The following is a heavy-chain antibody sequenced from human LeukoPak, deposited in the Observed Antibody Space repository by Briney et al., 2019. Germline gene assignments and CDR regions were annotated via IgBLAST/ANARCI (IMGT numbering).Heavy chain of an antibody. D-gene: IGHD5-12*01. CDR2: ISYDGSNK. CDR1: GFTFSSYG. Sequence: PGGSLRLSCAASGFTFSSYGMHWVRQAPGKGLEWVAVISYDGSNKYYADSMKGRFTISRDNSKNTLYLQMNSLRAEDTAVYYCAKDRGSGYDHVSSFDYWSQGTLVTVSS. CDR3: AKDRGSGYDHVSSFDY. V-gene: IGHV3-30*18. J-gene: IGHJ4*02.